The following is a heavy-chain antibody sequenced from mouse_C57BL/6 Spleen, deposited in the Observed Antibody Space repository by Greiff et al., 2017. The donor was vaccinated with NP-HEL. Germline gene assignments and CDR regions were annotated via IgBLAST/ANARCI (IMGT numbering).Heavy chain of an antibody. Sequence: VQLQQSGPELVKPGASVKISCKASGYAFSSSWMNWVKQRPGKGLEWIGRIYPGDGDTNYNGKFKGKAKLTADKSSSTAYMQLSSLTSEDSAVYFCARRYYGSNAMDYWGQGTSVTVSS. J-gene: IGHJ4*01. CDR1: GYAFSSSW. CDR3: ARRYYGSNAMDY. D-gene: IGHD1-1*01. CDR2: IYPGDGDT. V-gene: IGHV1-82*01.